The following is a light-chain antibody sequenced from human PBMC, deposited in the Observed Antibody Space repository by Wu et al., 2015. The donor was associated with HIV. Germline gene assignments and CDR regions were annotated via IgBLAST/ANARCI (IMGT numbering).Light chain of an antibody. CDR3: QQYGDSPR. V-gene: IGKV3-20*01. CDR2: LAS. CDR1: QSVSSRH. J-gene: IGKJ2*03. Sequence: EIVLTQSPGTLSLSPGERATLSCRASQSVSSRHLAWYQHKPGQAPRLLIYLASSRATGIPDRFSGSGSGTDFTLTISRLEPEDFALYYCQQYGDSPRFGQGPSWRSN.